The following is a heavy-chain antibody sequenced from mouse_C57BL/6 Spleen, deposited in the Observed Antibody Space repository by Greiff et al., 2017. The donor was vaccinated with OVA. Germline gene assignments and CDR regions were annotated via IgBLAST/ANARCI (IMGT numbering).Heavy chain of an antibody. CDR1: GYTFTDYY. CDR3: ASGYGSSFAY. J-gene: IGHJ2*01. CDR2: INPYYGGT. Sequence: EVQLQQSGPVLVKPGASVKMSCKASGYTFTDYYMNWVKQSHGKSLEWIGVINPYYGGTSYNQKFKGTANFTVDKTSITAYMELNSLTSEDSAVYYCASGYGSSFAYWGQGTTLTVSS. D-gene: IGHD1-1*01. V-gene: IGHV1-19*01.